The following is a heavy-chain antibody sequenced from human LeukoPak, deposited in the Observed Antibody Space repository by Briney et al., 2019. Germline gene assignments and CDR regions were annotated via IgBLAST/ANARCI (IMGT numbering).Heavy chain of an antibody. D-gene: IGHD1-26*01. V-gene: IGHV1-2*06. Sequence: ASVKVSCKASGYTFTGYYMHWVRQAPGQGLEWMGRINPNSGGTNYARKFQGRITMTTDTSTSTAYMELRSLRSDDTAVYYCAKYSGSYNHDAFDVWGQGTMVIVSP. J-gene: IGHJ3*01. CDR2: INPNSGGT. CDR1: GYTFTGYY. CDR3: AKYSGSYNHDAFDV.